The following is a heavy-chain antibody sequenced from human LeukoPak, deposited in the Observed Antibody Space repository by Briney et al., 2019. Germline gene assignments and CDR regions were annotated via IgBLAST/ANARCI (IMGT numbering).Heavy chain of an antibody. V-gene: IGHV3-53*01. D-gene: IGHD3-10*01. J-gene: IGHJ6*03. CDR1: GFIVSSNY. CDR3: ARGYGSGSYYSPLGYYYYMDV. Sequence: GGSLRLSCAASGFIVSSNYMSWVRQAPGKGLEWVSVIYSDGNTYYADSVKGRFTISRDNSKNTLYLQMNSLRAEDTAVYYCARGYGSGSYYSPLGYYYYMDVWGKGTTVTISS. CDR2: IYSDGNT.